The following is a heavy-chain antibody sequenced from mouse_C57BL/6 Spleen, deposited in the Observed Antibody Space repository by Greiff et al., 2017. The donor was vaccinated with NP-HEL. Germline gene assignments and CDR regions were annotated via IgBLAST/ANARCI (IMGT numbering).Heavy chain of an antibody. Sequence: VQLQQSGPGLVQPSQSLSITCTVSGFSLTSYGVHWVRQSPGKGLEWLGVIWSGGSTDYNAAFISRLSISKDNSKSQVFFKMNSLQADDTAIYYCARGDYSNLWYFDVWGTGTTVTVSS. V-gene: IGHV2-2*01. CDR2: IWSGGST. CDR1: GFSLTSYG. J-gene: IGHJ1*03. CDR3: ARGDYSNLWYFDV. D-gene: IGHD2-5*01.